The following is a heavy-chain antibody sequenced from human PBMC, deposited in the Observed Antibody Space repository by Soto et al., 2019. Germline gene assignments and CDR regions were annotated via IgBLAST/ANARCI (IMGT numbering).Heavy chain of an antibody. D-gene: IGHD3-16*02. J-gene: IGHJ5*02. CDR3: AREGPNHRLS. V-gene: IGHV1-69*13. CDR2: IIPIFGTA. Sequence: ASVKVSCKASGGTFSSYAISWVRQAPGQGLEWMGGIIPIFGTANYAQKFQGRVTITADESTSTAYMELSSLRSEDTAVYYCAREGPNHRLSWGQGTLVTVSS. CDR1: GGTFSSYA.